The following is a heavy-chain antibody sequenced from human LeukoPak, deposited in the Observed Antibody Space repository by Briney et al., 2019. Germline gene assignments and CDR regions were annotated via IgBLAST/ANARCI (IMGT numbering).Heavy chain of an antibody. V-gene: IGHV3-7*01. Sequence: GGSLRLSCAASGFTFSSYWMSWVRQAPGKGLEWVANIEQDGSEKYYVDSVKGRFTISRDNAKNSLYLQMNSLRAEDTAVYYCAKGGIPQGYYYYMDVWGKGTTVTVSS. CDR2: IEQDGSEK. CDR3: AKGGIPQGYYYYMDV. CDR1: GFTFSSYW. D-gene: IGHD1-26*01. J-gene: IGHJ6*03.